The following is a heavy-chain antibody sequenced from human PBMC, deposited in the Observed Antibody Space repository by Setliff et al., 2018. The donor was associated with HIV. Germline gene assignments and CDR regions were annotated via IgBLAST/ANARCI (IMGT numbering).Heavy chain of an antibody. CDR3: ARAIYSGYYYREFDY. V-gene: IGHV1-3*02. CDR2: SNAGNGNT. D-gene: IGHD5-12*01. Sequence: GASVKVSCKASGYTFTSYAMHWVRQAPGQRLEWMGWSNAGNGNTKYSQEFQGRVTITRDTSASTAYMELGSLRSEDTAMYYCARAIYSGYYYREFDYWGQGTLVTVSS. J-gene: IGHJ4*02. CDR1: GYTFTSYA.